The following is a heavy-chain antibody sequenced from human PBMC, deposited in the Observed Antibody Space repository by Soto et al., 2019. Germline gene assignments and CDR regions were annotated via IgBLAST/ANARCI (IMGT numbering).Heavy chain of an antibody. D-gene: IGHD4-17*01. Sequence: QVQLVQSGAEVKKPGASVKVSCKASGYTFTSYYMHWVRQAPGQGLEWMGIINPSGGSTSYAQKFQGRVTLTSDTSTSTVYMELSSLRSEDTAVYYCARRDYGGNLDYWGQGTLVTVSS. CDR2: INPSGGST. CDR3: ARRDYGGNLDY. CDR1: GYTFTSYY. J-gene: IGHJ4*02. V-gene: IGHV1-46*03.